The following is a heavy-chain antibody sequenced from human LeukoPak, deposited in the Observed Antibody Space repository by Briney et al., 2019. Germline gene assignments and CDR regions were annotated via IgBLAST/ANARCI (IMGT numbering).Heavy chain of an antibody. CDR1: GFKYDDHA. Sequence: GRSLRLSCAASGFKYDDHAMHWVRQAPGKGLEWVSGITWNSGRIGYADSVKGRFTISRDNAKNSLYLQVNSLREEDTALYYCAKDRTACSYGSIDHWGQGTLVTVSS. CDR2: ITWNSGRI. V-gene: IGHV3-9*01. J-gene: IGHJ4*02. CDR3: AKDRTACSYGSIDH. D-gene: IGHD3-10*01.